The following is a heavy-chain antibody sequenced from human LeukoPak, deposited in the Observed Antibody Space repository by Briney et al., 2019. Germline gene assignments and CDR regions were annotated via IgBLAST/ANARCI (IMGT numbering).Heavy chain of an antibody. Sequence: GGSLRLSCAASGFTFSSYAMSWIRQAPGKGLEWVSVISGSGGNTYYADSVKGRFTISRDNSKNTLYLQMNSLRAEDTAVYYCAPGGLWGTRPFDYWGQGTLVTVSS. V-gene: IGHV3-23*01. J-gene: IGHJ4*02. D-gene: IGHD4/OR15-4a*01. CDR3: APGGLWGTRPFDY. CDR2: ISGSGGNT. CDR1: GFTFSSYA.